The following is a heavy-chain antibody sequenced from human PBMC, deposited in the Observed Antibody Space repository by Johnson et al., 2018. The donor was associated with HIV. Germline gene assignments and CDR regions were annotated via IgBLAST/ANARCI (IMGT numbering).Heavy chain of an antibody. Sequence: VQLVESGGGLVQPGGSLRLSCAASGFTFSSYWMSWVRQAPGKGLEWVANIKQDGSEKYYVDSVKGRFTIPRDKAKTSLHLQMNSLRGEYTAVYSCTRDVNYRDCSSTSWSDAVHIWGQGTMVTVSS. CDR1: GFTFSSYW. D-gene: IGHD2-2*01. CDR2: IKQDGSEK. V-gene: IGHV3-7*03. CDR3: TRDVNYRDCSSTSWSDAVHI. J-gene: IGHJ3*02.